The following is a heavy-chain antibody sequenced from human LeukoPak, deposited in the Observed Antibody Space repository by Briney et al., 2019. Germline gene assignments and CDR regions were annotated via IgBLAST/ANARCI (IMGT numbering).Heavy chain of an antibody. CDR1: GFTFSSYS. D-gene: IGHD3-22*01. CDR2: ISSSSSYI. J-gene: IGHJ4*02. V-gene: IGHV3-21*01. CDR3: ARDHGRIWARDSSGYYSYDY. Sequence: PGRSLRLSCAASGFTFSSYSMNWVRQAPGKGLEWVSSISSSSSYIYYADSVKGRFTISRDNAKNSLYLQMNSLRAEDTAVYYCARDHGRIWARDSSGYYSYDYWGQGTLVTVSS.